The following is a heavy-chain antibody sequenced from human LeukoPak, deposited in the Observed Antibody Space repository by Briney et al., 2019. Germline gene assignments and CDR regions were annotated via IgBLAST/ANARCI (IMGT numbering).Heavy chain of an antibody. Sequence: GRSLRLSCAASGLIFSYYGMHWVRQAPGKGLEWLAVIWPDGTIQYYADPVKGRFTISRDNSKNTLYLQLTGLRADDSAVYYCARHNHDGGWDFWGQGAQVTVSS. CDR3: ARHNHDGGWDF. CDR1: GLIFSYYG. CDR2: IWPDGTIQ. J-gene: IGHJ4*02. D-gene: IGHD2-15*01. V-gene: IGHV3-33*01.